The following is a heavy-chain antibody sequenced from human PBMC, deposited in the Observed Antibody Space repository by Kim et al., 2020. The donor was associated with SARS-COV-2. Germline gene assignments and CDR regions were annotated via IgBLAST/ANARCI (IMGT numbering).Heavy chain of an antibody. CDR1: GDTFTSYF. J-gene: IGHJ4*02. V-gene: IGHV1-46*01. Sequence: ASVKVSCKASGDTFTSYFMHWVGKEPGQGLELMGIIKPSGGSTSYAPKFQGRDTMTRDTSTSTVYMELSSLRSEDTAVYYCAREGYSGSSFDYCGQGTLVTVSS. CDR2: IKPSGGST. D-gene: IGHD1-26*01. CDR3: AREGYSGSSFDY.